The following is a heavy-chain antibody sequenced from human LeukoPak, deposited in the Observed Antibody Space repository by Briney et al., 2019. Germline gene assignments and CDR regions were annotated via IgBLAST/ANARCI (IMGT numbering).Heavy chain of an antibody. CDR2: ISGSGDNT. V-gene: IGHV3-23*01. CDR1: GFTFANYG. Sequence: GGSLRLSCAASGFTFANYGMSWVRQAPGKGLEWVSAISGSGDNTYYADSVKGRFTISRDNSKNTLYLQMDSLRAEDTALYYCARPRGSGYYLGRFDYWGQGTLVIVSS. CDR3: ARPRGSGYYLGRFDY. J-gene: IGHJ4*02. D-gene: IGHD5-12*01.